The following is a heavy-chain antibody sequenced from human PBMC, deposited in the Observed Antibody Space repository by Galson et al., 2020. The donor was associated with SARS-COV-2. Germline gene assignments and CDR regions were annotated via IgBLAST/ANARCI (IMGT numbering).Heavy chain of an antibody. CDR1: GFIFSSFW. Sequence: SCAASGFIFSSFWMSWVRQAPGKGLEWVANIKQDVNGKNYVDSVRGRFTISRDNAKNSLYLQMNSLRADDTAVYYCARASQGWFDPWGQGTLVTVSS. V-gene: IGHV3-7*01. CDR3: ARASQGWFDP. J-gene: IGHJ5*02. CDR2: IKQDVNGK.